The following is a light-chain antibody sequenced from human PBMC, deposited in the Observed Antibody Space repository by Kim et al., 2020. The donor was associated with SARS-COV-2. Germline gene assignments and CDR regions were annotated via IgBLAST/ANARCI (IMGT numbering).Light chain of an antibody. CDR2: DLS. CDR1: QTVRSSY. V-gene: IGKV3-20*01. J-gene: IGKJ5*01. CDR3: QQYDRLIT. Sequence: IVLTQSPGTLSLSPGERATLSYRASQTVRSSYLAWYQQKPGQAPRLLIYDLSTRATGIPDRFSGSGSGTDFTLTISRLEPEDYAVYYCQQYDRLITFGQGTRLEIK.